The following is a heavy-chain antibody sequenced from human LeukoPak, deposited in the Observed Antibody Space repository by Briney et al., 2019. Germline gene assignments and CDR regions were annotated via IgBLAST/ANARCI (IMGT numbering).Heavy chain of an antibody. D-gene: IGHD6-19*01. CDR3: ANSPGGSTGWFPDS. CDR2: IRYDGSNK. V-gene: IGHV3-30*02. Sequence: PGGSLRLSCAASGFTFSNFGMHWVRQAPGKGREWVAFIRYDGSNKYYADSVKGRFTISRDNSKNTLYLQMNSPRAEDTAAYYCANSPGGSTGWFPDSWGQGTLVTVSS. J-gene: IGHJ4*02. CDR1: GFTFSNFG.